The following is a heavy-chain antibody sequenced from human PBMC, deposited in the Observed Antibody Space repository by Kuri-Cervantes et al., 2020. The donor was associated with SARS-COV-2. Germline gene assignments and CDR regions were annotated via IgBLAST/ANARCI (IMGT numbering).Heavy chain of an antibody. CDR1: GFTFSNYE. J-gene: IGHJ4*02. V-gene: IGHV3-48*03. D-gene: IGHD3-22*01. Sequence: LSLTCAASGFTFSNYEMNWVRQAPGKGLEWVSYISNSGSTIYYADSVKGRFTISRDNSKNTLYLQMNSLRAEDTAVYYCARTPPHDSSGSSFDYWGQGTLVTVSS. CDR2: ISNSGSTI. CDR3: ARTPPHDSSGSSFDY.